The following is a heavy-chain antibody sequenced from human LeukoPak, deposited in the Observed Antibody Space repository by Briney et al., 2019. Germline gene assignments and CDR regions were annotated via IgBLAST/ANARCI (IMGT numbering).Heavy chain of an antibody. D-gene: IGHD1-26*01. Sequence: SETLSLTCTVSGGSISSYYWSWIRQPPGKGLEWIGSISYSGSTYYNPSLKSRVTISVDTSKNQFSLKLSSVTAADTAVYYCARLANAFDIWGQGTMVTVSS. CDR3: ARLANAFDI. J-gene: IGHJ3*02. V-gene: IGHV4-59*05. CDR2: ISYSGST. CDR1: GGSISSYY.